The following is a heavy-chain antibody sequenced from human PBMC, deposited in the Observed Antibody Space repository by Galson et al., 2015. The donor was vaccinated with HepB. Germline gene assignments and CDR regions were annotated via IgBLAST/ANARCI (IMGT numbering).Heavy chain of an antibody. Sequence: SLRLSCAASGFSFSSYGMHWVRQAPGKGLEWVAGISYDGSDKYYADSVKGRFTISRDISKNTLYVQMNSLRAEDTAVYYCAKEGSSGYYPDYWGQGTLVTVSS. CDR3: AKEGSSGYYPDY. CDR2: ISYDGSDK. CDR1: GFSFSSYG. J-gene: IGHJ4*02. V-gene: IGHV3-30*18. D-gene: IGHD3-22*01.